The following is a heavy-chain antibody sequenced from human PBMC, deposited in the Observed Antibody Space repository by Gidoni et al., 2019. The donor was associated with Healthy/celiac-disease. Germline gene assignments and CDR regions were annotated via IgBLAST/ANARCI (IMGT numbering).Heavy chain of an antibody. CDR2: INPSGGST. CDR1: RYTFTSSY. Sequence: QVQLVQSGADVKKPAASVKVSCQASRYTFTSSYLHWVRQPPGQGLEWMGIINPSGGSTRYEQKFQGRVTMTRDTSTSTVYMELSSLRSEDTAVYYCATNYYGSGSYYSGAFDIWGQGTMVTVSS. CDR3: ATNYYGSGSYYSGAFDI. V-gene: IGHV1-46*01. D-gene: IGHD3-10*01. J-gene: IGHJ3*02.